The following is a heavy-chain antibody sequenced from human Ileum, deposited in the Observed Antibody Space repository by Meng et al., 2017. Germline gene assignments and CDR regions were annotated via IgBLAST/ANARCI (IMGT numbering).Heavy chain of an antibody. D-gene: IGHD2/OR15-2a*01. V-gene: IGHV1-2*02. CDR3: ARGVRMGSTREYSFDF. CDR1: GNTFTGYY. J-gene: IGHJ4*02. CDR2: INPKRGGT. Sequence: RVRFGREGKQHGALVQVYCKASGNTFTGYYLRWVRQVPGQGLEWMGWINPKRGGTKFAQNFQGRVSMTRDTSINTAFMELSRLRSDDTAVYFCARGVRMGSTREYSFDFWGQGTLVTVSS.